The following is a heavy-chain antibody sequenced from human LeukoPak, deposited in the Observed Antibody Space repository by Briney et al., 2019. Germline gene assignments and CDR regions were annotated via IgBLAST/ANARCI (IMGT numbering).Heavy chain of an antibody. J-gene: IGHJ6*03. Sequence: GGSLRLSCAASGFTFSSYSMNWVRQAPGKGLEWVSSISSSSSYIYYADSVKGRFTISRDNAKNSLYLQMNSLRAEDTAVYYCARNSIRYYYYYMDVWGKGTTVTISS. CDR2: ISSSSSYI. CDR3: ARNSIRYYYYYMDV. V-gene: IGHV3-21*01. CDR1: GFTFSSYS. D-gene: IGHD3-3*02.